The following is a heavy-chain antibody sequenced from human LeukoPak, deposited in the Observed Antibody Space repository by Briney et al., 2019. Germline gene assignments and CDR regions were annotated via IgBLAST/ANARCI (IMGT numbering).Heavy chain of an antibody. Sequence: PSETLSLTCTVSGGSISSYYWSWIRQPPGKGLEWIGYIYYSGSTNFNPSLKSRVTISVDTSKNQFSLKLSSVTAADTAVYYCARGVYIAAAQYGYWGQGTLVTVSS. CDR1: GGSISSYY. J-gene: IGHJ4*02. CDR2: IYYSGST. CDR3: ARGVYIAAAQYGY. D-gene: IGHD6-13*01. V-gene: IGHV4-59*01.